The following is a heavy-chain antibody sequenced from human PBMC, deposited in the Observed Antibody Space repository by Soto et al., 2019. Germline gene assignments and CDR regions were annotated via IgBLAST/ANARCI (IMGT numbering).Heavy chain of an antibody. CDR1: GFTFSSYS. Sequence: PGGSLRLSCAASGFTFSSYSMNWVRQAPGKGLEWVSSISSSSSYIYYADSVKGRFTISRDNAKNSLYLQMNSLRAEDTAVYYCARDGYYDSSGYYYAELYYFDYWGQGTLVTVSS. J-gene: IGHJ4*02. CDR2: ISSSSSYI. V-gene: IGHV3-21*01. D-gene: IGHD3-22*01. CDR3: ARDGYYDSSGYYYAELYYFDY.